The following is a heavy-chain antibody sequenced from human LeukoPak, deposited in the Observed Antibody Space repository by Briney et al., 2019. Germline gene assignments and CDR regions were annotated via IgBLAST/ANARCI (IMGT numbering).Heavy chain of an antibody. J-gene: IGHJ3*02. CDR3: ARDRRRIAAAGTEVEGAFDI. CDR1: GFTFSSYW. Sequence: PGGSLRLSCAASGFTFSSYWMSWVRQAPGKGREGMANIKQDGREKNYADSVKGRFTISRDNARNSLSLYLQMNSLRAEDTAVYYCARDRRRIAAAGTEVEGAFDIWGQGTMVTVSS. CDR2: IKQDGREK. V-gene: IGHV3-7*01. D-gene: IGHD6-13*01.